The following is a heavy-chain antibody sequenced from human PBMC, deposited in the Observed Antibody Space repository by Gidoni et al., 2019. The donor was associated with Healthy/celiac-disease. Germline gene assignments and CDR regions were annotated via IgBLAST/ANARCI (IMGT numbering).Heavy chain of an antibody. CDR3: AKEVFGLEPANGYYYYGMDV. D-gene: IGHD1-1*01. CDR1: GFTFSSYA. CDR2: ISGSGGST. Sequence: EVQLLESGGGLVQPGGSLRLSCAASGFTFSSYAMSWVRQAPGKGLEWVSAISGSGGSTYYADSVKGRFTISRDNSKNTLYLQMNSLRAEDTAVYYCAKEVFGLEPANGYYYYGMDVWGQGTTVTVSS. V-gene: IGHV3-23*01. J-gene: IGHJ6*02.